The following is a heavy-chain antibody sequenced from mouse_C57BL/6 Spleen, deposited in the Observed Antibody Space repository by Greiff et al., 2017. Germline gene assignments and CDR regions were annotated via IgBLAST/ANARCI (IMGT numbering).Heavy chain of an antibody. CDR2: IYPGGGYT. J-gene: IGHJ2*01. V-gene: IGHV1-63*01. CDR3: ARWHYGSSNRDY. CDR1: GYTFTNYW. Sequence: VQLQESGAELVRPGTSVKMSCKASGYTFTNYWIGWAKQRPGHGLEWIGDIYPGGGYTNYNEKFKGKATLTADKSSSTAYMQFSSLTSEDSAIYYCARWHYGSSNRDYWGQGTTLTVSS. D-gene: IGHD1-1*01.